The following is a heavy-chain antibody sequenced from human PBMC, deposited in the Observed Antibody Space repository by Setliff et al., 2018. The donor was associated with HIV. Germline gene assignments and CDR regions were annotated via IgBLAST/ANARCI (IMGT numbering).Heavy chain of an antibody. J-gene: IGHJ6*03. V-gene: IGHV3-33*03. CDR3: AKDSSSGYYYMDV. CDR1: GFTFNSYA. CDR2: IWYDGSKK. Sequence: GGSLRLSCAASGFTFNSYAMHWVRQAPGKGLEWVAVIWYDGSKKYYGDSVKGRFTISRDKSKNTLYLQMDSLRAEDTAAYYCAKDSSSGYYYMDVWGKGTTVTVSS. D-gene: IGHD6-6*01.